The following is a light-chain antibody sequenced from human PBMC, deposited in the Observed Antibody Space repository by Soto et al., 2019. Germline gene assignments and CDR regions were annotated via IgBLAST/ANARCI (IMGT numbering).Light chain of an antibody. CDR3: HSYDSPLSASI. J-gene: IGLJ2*01. V-gene: IGLV1-40*01. CDR2: GNT. CDR1: RSNIGAGYD. Sequence: QSVLTQPPSVSGAPGQRVTISCTGSRSNIGAGYDVHWYHQLPGTAPKLLIFGNTNRPSGVPDRFSGSKSGTSASLAITGLHAEDEAAYYCHSYDSPLSASIFGGGTKLTVL.